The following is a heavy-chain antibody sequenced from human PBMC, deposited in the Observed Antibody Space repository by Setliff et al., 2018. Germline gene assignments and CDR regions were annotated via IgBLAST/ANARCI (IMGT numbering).Heavy chain of an antibody. V-gene: IGHV3-48*04. D-gene: IGHD3-22*01. CDR2: ISSSGSTI. J-gene: IGHJ4*02. Sequence: GGSLRLSCAASGFTFSSYSMNWVRQAPGKGLEWVSYISSSGSTIYYADSVKGRFTISRDNAKNSLYLQMNSLRAEDTAVYYCASSGYYYGGDYWGQGTLVTVSS. CDR3: ASSGYYYGGDY. CDR1: GFTFSSYS.